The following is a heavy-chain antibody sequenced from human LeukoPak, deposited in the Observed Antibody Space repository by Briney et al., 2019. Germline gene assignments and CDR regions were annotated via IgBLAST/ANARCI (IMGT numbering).Heavy chain of an antibody. D-gene: IGHD2-2*01. J-gene: IGHJ5*02. CDR1: GFTFSSYA. V-gene: IGHV3-23*01. CDR3: GKDGSCSRTSCDLNWFDP. CDR2: ISGSGGST. Sequence: PGGSLGLSCAASGFTFSSYAMSWVRQAPGKGLEWDSAISGSGGSTYYADSVKGRFTMSRDNSKNTLYLQMNSLRAEDTAVYYCGKDGSCSRTSCDLNWFDPWGQGTLVTVSS.